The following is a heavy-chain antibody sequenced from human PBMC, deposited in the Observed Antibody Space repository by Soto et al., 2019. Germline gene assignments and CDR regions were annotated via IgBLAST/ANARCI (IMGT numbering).Heavy chain of an antibody. CDR1: GFTFDDYA. J-gene: IGHJ4*02. CDR3: AKGSPRRLGELSTSFDY. D-gene: IGHD3-16*02. CDR2: ISWNSGRI. V-gene: IGHV3-9*01. Sequence: GGSLRLSCVASGFTFDDYAMHWVRQAPGRGPEWASGISWNSGRIGYADSVKGRFTISRDNAKNSLYMQMNSLRAEDTALYYCAKGSPRRLGELSTSFDYWGQGILVTVSS.